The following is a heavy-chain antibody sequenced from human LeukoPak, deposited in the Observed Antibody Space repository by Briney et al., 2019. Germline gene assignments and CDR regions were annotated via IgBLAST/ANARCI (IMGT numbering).Heavy chain of an antibody. D-gene: IGHD1-7*01. CDR2: ISAYNGNT. CDR3: ARDWNYEPFDAFDI. CDR1: GYTFTSYG. J-gene: IGHJ3*02. Sequence: GASVKVSCKASGYTFTSYGISWVRQAPGQGLEWMGWISAYNGNTNYAQKLQGRVTMTTDTSTSTAYMELRSLRAEDTAVYYCARDWNYEPFDAFDIWGQGTMVTVSS. V-gene: IGHV1-18*01.